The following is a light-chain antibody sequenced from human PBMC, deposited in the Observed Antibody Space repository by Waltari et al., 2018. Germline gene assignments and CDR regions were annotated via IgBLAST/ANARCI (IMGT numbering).Light chain of an antibody. J-gene: IGLJ2*01. CDR3: NSYTSSSTLV. V-gene: IGLV2-14*03. CDR2: DVS. Sequence: QSALTQPASVSGSPGHSITISCTGTSSDVCGYDYVSWYQQHPGKAPKLMIYDVSNRPSGVSNRFSGSKSGNTASLTISGLQAEDEADYYCNSYTSSSTLVFGGGTKLTVL. CDR1: SSDVCGYDY.